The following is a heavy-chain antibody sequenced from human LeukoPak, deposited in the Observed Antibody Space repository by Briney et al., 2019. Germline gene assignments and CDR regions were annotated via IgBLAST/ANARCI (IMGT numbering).Heavy chain of an antibody. CDR2: INHSGST. J-gene: IGHJ4*02. Sequence: SETLSLTCAVYGGSFSGYYWSWIRQPPGKGLEWIEEINHSGSTNYNPSLKSRVTISVDTSKNQFSLKLSSVTAADTAVYYCARGVLLWFGDGYYFDYWGQGTLVTVSS. V-gene: IGHV4-34*01. D-gene: IGHD3-10*01. CDR3: ARGVLLWFGDGYYFDY. CDR1: GGSFSGYY.